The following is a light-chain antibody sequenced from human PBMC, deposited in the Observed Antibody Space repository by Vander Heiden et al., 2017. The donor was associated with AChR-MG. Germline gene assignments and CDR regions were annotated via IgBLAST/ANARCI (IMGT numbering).Light chain of an antibody. V-gene: IGLV3-19*01. J-gene: IGLJ2*01. CDR3: NSRDSSGTVV. CDR2: GKN. Sequence: SSELTQDPAVSVALGQTVRSTCQGGSLRSCDASWYQQKPGQAPVLVSYGKNNRPSGIPDRFSGSSSVNTASLSITGAQAEDVADYYCNSRDSSGTVVFGGGTKLTVL. CDR1: SLRSCD.